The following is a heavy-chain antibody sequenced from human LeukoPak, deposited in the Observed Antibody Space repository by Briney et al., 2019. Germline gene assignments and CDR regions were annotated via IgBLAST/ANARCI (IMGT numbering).Heavy chain of an antibody. CDR2: IYYSGST. D-gene: IGHD3-22*01. Sequence: PSESLSLTRTVCGGSISSGDFYGSWIRWPPGRGLEWIGYIYYSGSTYYNPSLKSRVTISVDTSKNQFSLKLSSVTAADTAVYSCAKQWLRNAFDIWGQGTMVTVSS. CDR3: AKQWLRNAFDI. J-gene: IGHJ3*02. V-gene: IGHV4-30-4*08. CDR1: GGSISSGDFY.